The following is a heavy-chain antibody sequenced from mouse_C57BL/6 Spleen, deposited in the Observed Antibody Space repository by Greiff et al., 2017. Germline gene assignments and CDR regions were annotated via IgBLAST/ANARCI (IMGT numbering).Heavy chain of an antibody. V-gene: IGHV1-82*01. Sequence: QVHVKQSGPELVKPGASVKISCKASGYAFSSSWMNWVKPRPGTGLEWIGRIYPGDGDTNYNGKFKGKATLTADKSSSTAYMQLSSLTSEDSAVYFCAAFITTTEFAYWGQGTLVTVSA. CDR1: GYAFSSSW. CDR2: IYPGDGDT. CDR3: AAFITTTEFAY. D-gene: IGHD1-1*01. J-gene: IGHJ3*01.